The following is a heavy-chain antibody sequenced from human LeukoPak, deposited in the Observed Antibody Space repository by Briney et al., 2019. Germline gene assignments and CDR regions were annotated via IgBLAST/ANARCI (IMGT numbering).Heavy chain of an antibody. CDR3: ARRDYDILTGYYSNWLDP. CDR2: IYYSGST. J-gene: IGHJ5*02. V-gene: IGHV4-59*08. Sequence: PSETLSLTCTVSGGSLSSYYWSWIRQPPGKGLEWIGYIYYSGSTNYNPSLKSRVTISVDTSKNQFSLKLSSVTAADTAVYYCARRDYDILTGYYSNWLDPWGQGTLVTVSS. CDR1: GGSLSSYY. D-gene: IGHD3-9*01.